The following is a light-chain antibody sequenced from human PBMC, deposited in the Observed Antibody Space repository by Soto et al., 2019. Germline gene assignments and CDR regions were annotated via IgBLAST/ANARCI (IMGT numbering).Light chain of an antibody. CDR1: SXNIGNNY. CDR2: DNN. Sequence: QSVLTQPPSVSAAPGQKVTISCSGSSXNIGNNYVSWYQQLPGTAPKLLIYDNNKRPSGIPDRFSGSKSGTSATLGITGLQTGDEADYYCGTWDSSLSAVVFGGGTKLTVL. CDR3: GTWDSSLSAVV. V-gene: IGLV1-51*01. J-gene: IGLJ2*01.